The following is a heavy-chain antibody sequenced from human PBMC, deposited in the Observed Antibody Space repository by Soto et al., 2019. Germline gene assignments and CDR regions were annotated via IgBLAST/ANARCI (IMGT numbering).Heavy chain of an antibody. Sequence: EVHLVQSGAEVKKPGDFLKISCQGSGYSFTNYWIGWVRQMPGKGLEWVGFIYPSDSDTRYSPSFQGQVTFSVDKSISTAYLQWSSLKASDTSMYYCALGPIEWFGELLLYWGQGTLVTVSS. J-gene: IGHJ4*02. CDR2: IYPSDSDT. D-gene: IGHD3-10*01. CDR3: ALGPIEWFGELLLY. CDR1: GYSFTNYW. V-gene: IGHV5-51*03.